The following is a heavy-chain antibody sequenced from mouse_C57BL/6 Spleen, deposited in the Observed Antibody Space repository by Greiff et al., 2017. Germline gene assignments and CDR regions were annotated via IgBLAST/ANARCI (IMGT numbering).Heavy chain of an antibody. CDR2: IHPNSGST. J-gene: IGHJ2*01. D-gene: IGHD1-1*01. CDR3: ARGDTTVVASYYFDY. Sequence: VQLQESGPELVKPGASVKLSCKASGYTFTSYWMHWVKQRPGQGLEWIGMIHPNSGSTNYNEKFKSKATLTVDKSSSTAYMQLSSLTSEDSAVYYCARGDTTVVASYYFDYWGQGTTLTVSS. CDR1: GYTFTSYW. V-gene: IGHV1-64*01.